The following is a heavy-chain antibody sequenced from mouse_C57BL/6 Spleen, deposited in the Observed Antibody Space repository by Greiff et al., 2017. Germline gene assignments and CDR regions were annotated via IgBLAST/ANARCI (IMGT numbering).Heavy chain of an antibody. V-gene: IGHV6-6*01. CDR1: GFTFSDAW. D-gene: IGHD4-1*01. Sequence: EVKLEESGGGLVQPGGSMKLSCAASGFTFSDAWMDWVRQSPEKGLAWVAEIRNKANNHATYYAVTVKGRFTISRDDSKSSVYLQMNSLSAEDTGIYYCTRTWEYYAMDYWGQGTSVTVSS. CDR2: IRNKANNHAT. CDR3: TRTWEYYAMDY. J-gene: IGHJ4*01.